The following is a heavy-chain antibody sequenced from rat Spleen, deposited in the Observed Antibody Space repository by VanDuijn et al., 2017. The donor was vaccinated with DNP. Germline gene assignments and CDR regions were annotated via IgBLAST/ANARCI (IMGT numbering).Heavy chain of an antibody. J-gene: IGHJ2*01. CDR2: ISSGGGST. D-gene: IGHD1-4*01. CDR3: AGRPPPTRGPFDY. V-gene: IGHV5-27*01. CDR1: GFTFSHYY. Sequence: EVQLVESGGGLVQPGRSLKLSCAASGFTFSHYYMAWVRQAPTKGLEWVAYISSGGGSTYYRDSVKGRFTISRNNARSTLYLQMDRLRSEDTAAYYCAGRPPPTRGPFDYWGQGVTVTVSS.